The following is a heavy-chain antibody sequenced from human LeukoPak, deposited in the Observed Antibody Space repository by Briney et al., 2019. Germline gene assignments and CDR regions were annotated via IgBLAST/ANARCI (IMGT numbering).Heavy chain of an antibody. V-gene: IGHV1-69*05. J-gene: IGHJ4*02. D-gene: IGHD6-19*01. CDR2: IIPIFGTA. CDR3: ARAYSSGWYVDY. Sequence: SVKVSCKASGYTFTSYGISWVRQAPGQGLEWMGGIIPIFGTANYAQKFQGRVTITTDESTSTAYMELSSLRSEDTAVYYCARAYSSGWYVDYWGQGTLVTVSS. CDR1: GYTFTSYG.